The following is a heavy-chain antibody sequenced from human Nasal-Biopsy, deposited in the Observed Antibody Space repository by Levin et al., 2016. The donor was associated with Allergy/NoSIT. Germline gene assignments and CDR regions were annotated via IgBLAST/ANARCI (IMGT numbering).Heavy chain of an antibody. CDR3: ARATLGSGNMNY. J-gene: IGHJ4*02. Sequence: SETLSLTCTVSGGSISGYSWSWVRQPPGKGLEWIGYAGYDGGFNYNPSLRSRVTISLNESKKQFSLIVKSVTAADTALYYCARATLGSGNMNYWGQGLLVRVSS. CDR1: GGSISGYS. V-gene: IGHV4-59*01. D-gene: IGHD3-10*01. CDR2: AGYDGGF.